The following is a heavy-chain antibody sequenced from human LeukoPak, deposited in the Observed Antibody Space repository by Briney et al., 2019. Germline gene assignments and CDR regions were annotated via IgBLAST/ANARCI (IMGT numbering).Heavy chain of an antibody. J-gene: IGHJ4*02. V-gene: IGHV3-21*01. Sequence: GGSLRLSCAASGFTFSGYSMNWVRQAPGKGLEWISSISSSSSYIYYADSVKGRFTISRDNAKNSLYLRMDSLRAEDTAVYYCARDPGSYQYFDYWGQGTLVTVSS. CDR2: ISSSSSYI. CDR3: ARDPGSYQYFDY. CDR1: GFTFSGYS. D-gene: IGHD1-26*01.